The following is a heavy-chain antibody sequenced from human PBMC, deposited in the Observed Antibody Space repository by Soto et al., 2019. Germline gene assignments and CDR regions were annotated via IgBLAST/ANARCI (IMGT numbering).Heavy chain of an antibody. V-gene: IGHV4-59*01. CDR1: GGSISSYY. CDR2: IYYSGST. Sequence: PSETLSLTCTVSGGSISSYYWSWIRQPPGKGLEWIGYIYYSGSTNYNPSLKSRVTISVDTFKNQFSLKLSSVTAADTAVYYCARTSRWHQLPQYYFDYWGQGTLVTVSS. D-gene: IGHD2-2*01. CDR3: ARTSRWHQLPQYYFDY. J-gene: IGHJ4*02.